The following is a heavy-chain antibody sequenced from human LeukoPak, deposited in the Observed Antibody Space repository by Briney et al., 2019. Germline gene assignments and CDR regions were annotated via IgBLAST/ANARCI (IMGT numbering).Heavy chain of an antibody. D-gene: IGHD2-2*02. V-gene: IGHV4-59*08. CDR3: ARHEARARGYCSSTSCYTFDF. CDR2: IHSSGST. CDR1: GGSITSHH. Sequence: SETLSLTCTVPGGSITSHHWSWIRQPPGKGLEWIAYIHSSGSTNHNPSLKSRVTVSLDTSKNQFSLKLSSVTAADTALYYCARHEARARGYCSSTSCYTFDFWGQGTQVTVSS. J-gene: IGHJ4*02.